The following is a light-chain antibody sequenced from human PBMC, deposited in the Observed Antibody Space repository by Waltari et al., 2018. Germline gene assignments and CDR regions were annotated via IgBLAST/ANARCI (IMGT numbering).Light chain of an antibody. J-gene: IGKJ4*01. Sequence: DIQMTQSPSSLSASVGDRVTLTCRASENVNNYLNWYQKKPGKAPNLLIYKASTLQSGVPSRFSGSGSWTDYTFTISSLQSEDVATYYCQHGYITPLTFGGGTKVEIK. CDR3: QHGYITPLT. CDR2: KAS. V-gene: IGKV1-39*01. CDR1: ENVNNY.